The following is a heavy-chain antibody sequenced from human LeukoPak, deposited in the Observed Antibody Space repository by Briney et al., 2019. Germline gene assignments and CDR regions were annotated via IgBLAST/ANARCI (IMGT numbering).Heavy chain of an antibody. Sequence: ASVKVSCKASGYTFTGYYMHWVRQAPGQGLEWMGWISAYNGNTNYAQKLQGRVTMTTDTSTSTAYMELRSLRSDDTAVYYCARDSLPGIAVAGTNYYYYYYMDVWGKGTTVTVSS. D-gene: IGHD6-19*01. V-gene: IGHV1-18*04. CDR3: ARDSLPGIAVAGTNYYYYYYMDV. CDR1: GYTFTGYY. J-gene: IGHJ6*03. CDR2: ISAYNGNT.